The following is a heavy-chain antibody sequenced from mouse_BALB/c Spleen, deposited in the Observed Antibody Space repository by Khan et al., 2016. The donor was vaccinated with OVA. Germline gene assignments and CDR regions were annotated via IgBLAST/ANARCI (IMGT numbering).Heavy chain of an antibody. Sequence: VQLKQSGPELVRPGASVKISCKASGYSFTGYYMNWVMQSHGKSLEWIGRINPHIGETFYDQRFKDKATLTVDESSSTAHLELRSLASEDSAVYYCTRIYRSHFAYWGQGTTLSVSA. J-gene: IGHJ2*01. D-gene: IGHD1-1*01. CDR1: GYSFTGYY. CDR2: INPHIGET. CDR3: TRIYRSHFAY. V-gene: IGHV1-20*02.